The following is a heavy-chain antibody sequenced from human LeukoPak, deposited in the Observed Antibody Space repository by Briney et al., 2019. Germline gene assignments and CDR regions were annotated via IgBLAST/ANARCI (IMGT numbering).Heavy chain of an antibody. CDR2: ISYDGTDK. Sequence: PGRSLRLSCAASGFTFSSYGMHWVRQAPGKGLEWVAVISYDGTDKYYADSVKGRFTISRDNSKSTLYLQMGSLRAEDTAVYYCASPNSMAGTHYFHYWGQGTLVTVSS. CDR1: GFTFSSYG. V-gene: IGHV3-30*03. J-gene: IGHJ4*02. D-gene: IGHD6-19*01. CDR3: ASPNSMAGTHYFHY.